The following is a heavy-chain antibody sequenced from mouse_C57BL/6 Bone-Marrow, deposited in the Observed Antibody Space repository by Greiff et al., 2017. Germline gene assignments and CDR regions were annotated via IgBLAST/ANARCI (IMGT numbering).Heavy chain of an antibody. D-gene: IGHD2-3*01. CDR1: GYTFTSYT. V-gene: IGHV1-4*01. Sequence: QVQLQQSGAELARPGASVKMSCKASGYTFTSYTMHWVKQRPGRGLEWIGYINPSSGYTKYNQKFKNKATLTADKSSSTAYMQLSSLTSEDSAVDYCARDGYYLYVEVGGTGTTVTVSS. J-gene: IGHJ1*03. CDR2: INPSSGYT. CDR3: ARDGYYLYVEV.